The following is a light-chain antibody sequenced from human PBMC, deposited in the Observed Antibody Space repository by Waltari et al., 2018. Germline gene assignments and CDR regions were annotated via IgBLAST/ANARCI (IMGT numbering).Light chain of an antibody. CDR1: SSNIGSYS. V-gene: IGLV1-47*01. Sequence: QSVLTQPPSASGTPGQRVTISCSGSSSNIGSYSVYWYQQLPGPAPKLLIYRKNQRPSGVPDRCAGSKSGTSASLAISGLQSDDDADYYCASWDDSLSGWVFGGGTKLTVL. CDR2: RKN. J-gene: IGLJ3*02. CDR3: ASWDDSLSGWV.